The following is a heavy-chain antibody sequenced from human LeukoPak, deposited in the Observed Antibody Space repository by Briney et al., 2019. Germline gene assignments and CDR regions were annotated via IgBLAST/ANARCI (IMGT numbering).Heavy chain of an antibody. D-gene: IGHD2/OR15-2a*01. J-gene: IGHJ4*02. CDR1: GFTFSSYS. CDR3: ARGAPPKNLADY. Sequence: NPGGSLRLSCAASGFTFSSYSMNWVRQAPGKGLEWVSSISSSSSYIYYADPVKGRFTISRDNAKNSLYLQMNSLRAEDTAVYYCARGAPPKNLADYWGQGTLVTVSS. V-gene: IGHV3-21*01. CDR2: ISSSSSYI.